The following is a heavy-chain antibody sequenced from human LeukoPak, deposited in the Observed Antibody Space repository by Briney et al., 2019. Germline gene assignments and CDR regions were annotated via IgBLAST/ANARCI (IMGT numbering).Heavy chain of an antibody. J-gene: IGHJ4*02. CDR1: GYTFTSYY. D-gene: IGHD3-22*01. Sequence: ASVKVSCKASGYTFTSYYMHWVRQAPGQGLEWMGIINPSGGSTSYAQKLQGRVTMTRDTSTSTVYMELSSLRSEDTAVYYCARLRYYYDSSGYYYDYWGQGTLVTVSS. CDR2: INPSGGST. V-gene: IGHV1-46*03. CDR3: ARLRYYYDSSGYYYDY.